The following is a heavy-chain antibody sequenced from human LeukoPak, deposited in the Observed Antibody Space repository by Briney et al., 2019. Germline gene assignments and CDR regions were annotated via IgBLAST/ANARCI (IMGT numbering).Heavy chain of an antibody. D-gene: IGHD3-10*01. Sequence: SVKASCKPSGYTLTSYAIHWVRPAPGERREWIGWINAGNGNTKYTQKFKGRATITRGTSASTAYMELSSLRSEDTGVYFCARAPISMVRGSWFDPWGQGTLVTVSS. CDR3: ARAPISMVRGSWFDP. J-gene: IGHJ5*02. CDR2: INAGNGNT. CDR1: GYTLTSYA. V-gene: IGHV1-3*01.